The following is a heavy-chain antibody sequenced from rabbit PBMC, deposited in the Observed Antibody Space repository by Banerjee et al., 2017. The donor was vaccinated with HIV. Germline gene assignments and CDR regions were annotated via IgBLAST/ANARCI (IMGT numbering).Heavy chain of an antibody. Sequence: QEQLKETGGGLVQPGGSLTLSCTASGFTISSSYWMSWVRQAPGKGLEWIGCIYAGSDGFTYFANWAKGRFTGSKTSSTTVTLQMTSLTAADTATYFCARDLAGVIGWNFDLWGPGTLVTVS. V-gene: IGHV1S45*01. CDR2: IYAGSDGFT. D-gene: IGHD4-1*01. CDR1: GFTISSSYW. CDR3: ARDLAGVIGWNFDL. J-gene: IGHJ4*01.